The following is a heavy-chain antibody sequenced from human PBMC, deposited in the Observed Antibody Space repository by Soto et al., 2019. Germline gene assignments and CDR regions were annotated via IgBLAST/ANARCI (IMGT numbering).Heavy chain of an antibody. D-gene: IGHD4-17*01. CDR3: ARDRYGDYVLGY. Sequence: QVQLVQSGAEVKKPGSSVKVSCKASGGTFSSYTISWVRQAPGQGLEWMGRIIPSLGIANYAQKFQGRVTITADKSTSTAYMELSSLRSEDTAVYYCARDRYGDYVLGYWGQGTLVTVSS. J-gene: IGHJ4*02. CDR2: IIPSLGIA. CDR1: GGTFSSYT. V-gene: IGHV1-69*08.